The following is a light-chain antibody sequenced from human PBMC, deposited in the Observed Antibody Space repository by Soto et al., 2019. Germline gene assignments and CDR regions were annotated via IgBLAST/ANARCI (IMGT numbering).Light chain of an antibody. CDR2: RNN. Sequence: QSVLTQPPSASGTPGQRVTISCSGSSSNIGSNYVYWYQQLPGTAPKLLIYRNNQRPSGVPDRFSGSKSGTSASLAISGLRSGDEADYYCAAWDDSLSVFWVFGGGTKLTV. CDR1: SSNIGSNY. J-gene: IGLJ3*02. CDR3: AAWDDSLSVFWV. V-gene: IGLV1-47*01.